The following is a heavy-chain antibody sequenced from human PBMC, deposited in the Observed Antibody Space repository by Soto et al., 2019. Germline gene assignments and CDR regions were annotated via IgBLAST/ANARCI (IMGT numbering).Heavy chain of an antibody. V-gene: IGHV4-38-2*01. Sequence: SETLSLTCAVSGYSISSGYYWGCIRQPPGKGLEWIGSMYHTGTTYYNPSLKSRVAISVDTSKNQFSLKLRSVTAADTAVYYYARGSSSGSSVYYFDYWGQGTLVTVSS. CDR2: MYHTGTT. CDR3: ARGSSSGSSVYYFDY. CDR1: GYSISSGYY. J-gene: IGHJ4*02. D-gene: IGHD1-26*01.